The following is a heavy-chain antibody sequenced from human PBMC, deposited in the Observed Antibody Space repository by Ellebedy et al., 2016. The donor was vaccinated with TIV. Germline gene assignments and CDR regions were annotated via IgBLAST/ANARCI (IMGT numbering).Heavy chain of an antibody. V-gene: IGHV3-21*01. CDR2: ISATGSYI. CDR1: GFTSSINS. CDR3: ARAGGFVRPDYYYYVMDV. Sequence: GESLKISCAASGFTSSINSMNWVRQAPGKGLEWVSFISATGSYIYYAYPLKGRFTLSRDNATNSLYLQMNSLGVDETAVYYCARAGGFVRPDYYYYVMDVWGQGTTVTVSS. D-gene: IGHD3-10*01. J-gene: IGHJ6*02.